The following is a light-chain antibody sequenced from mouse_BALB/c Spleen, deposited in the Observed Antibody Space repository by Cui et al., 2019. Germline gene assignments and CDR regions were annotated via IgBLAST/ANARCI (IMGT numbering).Light chain of an antibody. CDR2: RTS. V-gene: IGKV4-58*01. J-gene: IGKJ1*01. CDR3: QQWSGYPWT. CDR1: ASVSSSY. Sequence: ENVLTQSPAIMAASLGQKVTMTCSDSASVSSSYLHWYQQKSGASPKPLIHRTSNLASGVPARFSGSGSGTSYSLTISSVEAEDYATYYCQQWSGYPWTFGGGTKLEIK.